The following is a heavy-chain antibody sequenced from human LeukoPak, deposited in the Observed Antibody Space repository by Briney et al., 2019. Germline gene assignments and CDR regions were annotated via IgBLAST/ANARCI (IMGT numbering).Heavy chain of an antibody. J-gene: IGHJ6*03. CDR2: ISYDGSNK. CDR3: AKVEAVATPGYYYYMDV. CDR1: GFTFSSNA. Sequence: GGSLRLSCAASGFTFSSNAMTWVRQTPGKGLEWVAVISYDGSNKYYADSVKGRFTISRDNSKNTLYLQMNSLRAEDTAVYYCAKVEAVATPGYYYYMDVWGKGTTVTVSS. V-gene: IGHV3-30*18. D-gene: IGHD4-23*01.